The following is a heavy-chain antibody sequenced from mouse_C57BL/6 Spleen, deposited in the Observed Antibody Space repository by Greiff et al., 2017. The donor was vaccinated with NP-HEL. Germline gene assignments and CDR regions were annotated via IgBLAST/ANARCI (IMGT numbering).Heavy chain of an antibody. CDR2: IYPGDGDT. Sequence: VQLQQSGPELVKPGASVKISCKASGYAFSSSWMNWVKQRPGKGLEWIGRIYPGDGDTNYNGKFKGKATLTADKSSSTAYMQLSSLTSEDSAVYFCAKGSYNYFDYWGQGTTLTVSS. V-gene: IGHV1-82*01. CDR1: GYAFSSSW. J-gene: IGHJ2*01. D-gene: IGHD1-1*02. CDR3: AKGSYNYFDY.